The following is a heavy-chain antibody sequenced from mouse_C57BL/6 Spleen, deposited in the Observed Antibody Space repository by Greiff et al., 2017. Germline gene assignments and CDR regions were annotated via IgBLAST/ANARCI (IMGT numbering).Heavy chain of an antibody. V-gene: IGHV1-61*01. Sequence: VQLQQPGAELVRPGSSVKLSCKASGYTFTSYWMDWVKQRPGQGLEWIGNIYPSDSETHYNQKFKDKATLTVDKSSSTAYVQLSSLTSEDSAVYYCARWDYGSSYAAWFAYWGQGTLVTVSA. J-gene: IGHJ3*01. D-gene: IGHD1-1*01. CDR2: IYPSDSET. CDR1: GYTFTSYW. CDR3: ARWDYGSSYAAWFAY.